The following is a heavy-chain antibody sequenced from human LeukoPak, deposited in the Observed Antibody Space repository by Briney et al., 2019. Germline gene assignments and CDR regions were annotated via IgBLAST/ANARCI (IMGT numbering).Heavy chain of an antibody. CDR3: ARRAGYGDYNYYYMDV. CDR1: GGSISSYY. V-gene: IGHV4-59*12. J-gene: IGHJ6*03. D-gene: IGHD4-17*01. CDR2: IYYSGST. Sequence: SETLSLTCTVSGGSISSYYWSWIRQPPGKGLEWIGYIYYSGSTNYNPSLKSRVTISVDTSKNQFSLKLSSVTAADTAVYYCARRAGYGDYNYYYMDVWGKGTTVTVSS.